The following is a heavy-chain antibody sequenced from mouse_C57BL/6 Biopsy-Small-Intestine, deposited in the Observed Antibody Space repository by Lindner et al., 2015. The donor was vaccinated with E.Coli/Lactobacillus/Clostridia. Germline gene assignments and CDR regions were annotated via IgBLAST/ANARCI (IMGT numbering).Heavy chain of an antibody. J-gene: IGHJ3*01. Sequence: VQLQESGAELVKPGASVKLSCKASGYTFTSYWMQWVKQRPGQGLEWIGEIDPSDSYTNYNQKFKGKATLTVDTSSSTAYMQLSSLTSEDSAVYYCARSLYGNYVLWGQGTLVTVSA. V-gene: IGHV1-50*01. CDR1: GYTFTSYW. CDR2: IDPSDSYT. D-gene: IGHD2-1*01. CDR3: ARSLYGNYVL.